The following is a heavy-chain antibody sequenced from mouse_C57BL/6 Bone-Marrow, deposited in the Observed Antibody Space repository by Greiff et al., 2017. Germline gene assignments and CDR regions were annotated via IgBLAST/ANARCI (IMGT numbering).Heavy chain of an antibody. J-gene: IGHJ2*01. Sequence: VQLQQSGPELVKPGASVKISCKASGYTFTDYYMNWVKQSHGKSLEWIGDINPNNGGTSYNQKFKGKATLTVDKSSSTAYMERRSLTSEDSAVYYCARGGGHDYFDYWGQGTTLTVSS. CDR3: ARGGGHDYFDY. V-gene: IGHV1-26*01. CDR1: GYTFTDYY. CDR2: INPNNGGT.